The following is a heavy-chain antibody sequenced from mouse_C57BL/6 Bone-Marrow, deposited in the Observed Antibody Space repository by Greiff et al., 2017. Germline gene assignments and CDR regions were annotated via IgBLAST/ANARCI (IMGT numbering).Heavy chain of an antibody. Sequence: LQESGAELAKPGASVKLSCKASGYTFTSYWLHGVKQGPGPGLEWIGYINPSRGYTKYNQKFKDKATLTADKSSSTADMQLSSLTYEDSAVYYCARDYDWFADWGQGTLVTVSA. CDR2: INPSRGYT. V-gene: IGHV1-7*01. D-gene: IGHD2-4*01. J-gene: IGHJ3*01. CDR3: ARDYDWFAD. CDR1: GYTFTSYW.